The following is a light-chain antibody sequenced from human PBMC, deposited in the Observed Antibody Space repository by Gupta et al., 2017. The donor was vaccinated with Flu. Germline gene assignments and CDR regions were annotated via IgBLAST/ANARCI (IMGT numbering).Light chain of an antibody. J-gene: IGLJ1*01. V-gene: IGLV1-40*01. CDR1: SSNIGAGYD. Sequence: QSVLTQPPSVSGAPGQRVTIPRTGSSSNIGAGYDVHCYQQRPGTAPNLLIYGNSNRPSGVPDRFSGSKSGTSASRDTTGLQAEDEADYYCQSYDSSLSGYVFGTGTKLTVL. CDR3: QSYDSSLSGYV. CDR2: GNS.